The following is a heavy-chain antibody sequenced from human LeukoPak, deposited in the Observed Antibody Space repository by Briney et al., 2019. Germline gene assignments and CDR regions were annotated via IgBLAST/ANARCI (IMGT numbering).Heavy chain of an antibody. V-gene: IGHV3-30*04. CDR3: AKDRVSSGYLLPVDP. CDR2: ISYDGSNK. Sequence: GRSLRLSCAASGFTFSSYAMHWVRQAPGKGLEWVAVISYDGSNKYYADSVKGRFTIPRDNSKNTLYLQMNSLRAEDTAVYYCAKDRVSSGYLLPVDPWGQGTLVTVSS. CDR1: GFTFSSYA. D-gene: IGHD3-22*01. J-gene: IGHJ5*02.